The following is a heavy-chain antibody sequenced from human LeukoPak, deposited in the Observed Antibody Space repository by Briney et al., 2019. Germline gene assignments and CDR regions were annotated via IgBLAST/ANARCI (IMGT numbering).Heavy chain of an antibody. D-gene: IGHD3-10*01. CDR3: ARANYRGPGSHYKSWYFDD. V-gene: IGHV4-59*12. CDR1: GGSISSYY. Sequence: PSETLSLTCTVSGGSISSYYWSWIRQPPGKGLEWIGYIYYSGSTNYNPSLKGRVTISVDTSKNQISLQLNSVTPEDTAVYYCARANYRGPGSHYKSWYFDDWGQGTLVTVSS. CDR2: IYYSGST. J-gene: IGHJ4*02.